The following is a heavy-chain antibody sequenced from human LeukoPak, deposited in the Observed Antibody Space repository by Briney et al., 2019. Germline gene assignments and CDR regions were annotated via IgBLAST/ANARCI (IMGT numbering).Heavy chain of an antibody. V-gene: IGHV3-33*01. Sequence: GGSLRLSCAASGFTFSSYGMHWVRQAPGKGLEWVAVIWYDGSNKYYADSAKGRFTISRDNSKNTLYLQMNSLRAEDTAVYYCASDGSYCSSTSCYTDYYYYMDVWGKGTTVTVPS. D-gene: IGHD2-2*02. CDR2: IWYDGSNK. J-gene: IGHJ6*03. CDR3: ASDGSYCSSTSCYTDYYYYMDV. CDR1: GFTFSSYG.